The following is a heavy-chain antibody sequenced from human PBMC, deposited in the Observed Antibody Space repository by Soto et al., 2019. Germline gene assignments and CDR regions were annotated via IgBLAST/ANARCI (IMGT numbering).Heavy chain of an antibody. V-gene: IGHV1-46*01. Sequence: ASVKVSCKASGYTFTSSYMHWVRQAPGQGLEWMGLINPSGGSTSYAQKFQGRVTMTRDTSTSTVYMELSSLRSEDTAVYYCARPSERLDFDYWGQGTLVTVSS. CDR3: ARPSERLDFDY. CDR2: INPSGGST. J-gene: IGHJ4*02. CDR1: GYTFTSSY. D-gene: IGHD6-25*01.